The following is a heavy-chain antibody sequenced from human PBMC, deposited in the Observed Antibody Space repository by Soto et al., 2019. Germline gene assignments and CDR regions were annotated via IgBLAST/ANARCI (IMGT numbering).Heavy chain of an antibody. J-gene: IGHJ4*01. CDR3: ARAHAPTLPFDY. CDR1: GGSMRHVY. D-gene: IGHD2-15*01. V-gene: IGHV4-59*01. CDR2: IFHSGNA. Sequence: SETLSLTCTVSGGSMRHVYWGWIRQPPGKRLEWIGFIFHSGNAKYNPSLKSRVTISIDTSKSQFSLSLDSVTAADTAVYFYARAHAPTLPFDYWGLGTLVTVSS.